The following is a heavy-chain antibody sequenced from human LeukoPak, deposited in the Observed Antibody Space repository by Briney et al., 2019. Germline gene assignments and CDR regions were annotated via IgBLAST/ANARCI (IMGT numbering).Heavy chain of an antibody. V-gene: IGHV4-4*07. J-gene: IGHJ4*02. D-gene: IGHD2-2*01. Sequence: SETLSLTCTVSGGSISSYYWSWIRQPAGKGLEWIGRIYTSGSTNYNPSLKSRVTMSVDTSKNQFSLKLSSVTAADTAVYYCARGSPSSYCSSTSCPSPFDYWGQGTLVTVSS. CDR2: IYTSGST. CDR3: ARGSPSSYCSSTSCPSPFDY. CDR1: GGSISSYY.